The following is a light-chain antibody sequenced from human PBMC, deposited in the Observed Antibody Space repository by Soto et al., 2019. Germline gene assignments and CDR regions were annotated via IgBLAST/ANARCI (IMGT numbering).Light chain of an antibody. CDR2: QDI. V-gene: IGLV3-1*01. J-gene: IGLJ2*01. CDR1: TLGDKY. CDR3: QAWDSSTVV. Sequence: SYELTQPPSVSVSPGQTATITCSGDTLGDKYACWYQQKPGQSPVLIIYQDIKRPSGIPERFSGSNSGNTATLTISETQAMDEADYYCQAWDSSTVVFGGGTKVTVL.